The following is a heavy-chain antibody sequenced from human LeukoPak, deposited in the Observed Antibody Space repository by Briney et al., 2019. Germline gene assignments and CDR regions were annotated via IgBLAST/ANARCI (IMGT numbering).Heavy chain of an antibody. CDR2: IYPGDFDT. Sequence: GESLKVSCYGPAYCTISYYGSRWLQMPGKGLEWMGNIYPGDFDTRYSPSFQGQVTISPDKSISTAHLQWSSLWVSDTAMYYCARLWVGGTFDYWGQGTLVTVSS. J-gene: IGHJ4*02. CDR1: AYCTISYY. V-gene: IGHV5-51*01. D-gene: IGHD1/OR15-1a*01. CDR3: ARLWVGGTFDY.